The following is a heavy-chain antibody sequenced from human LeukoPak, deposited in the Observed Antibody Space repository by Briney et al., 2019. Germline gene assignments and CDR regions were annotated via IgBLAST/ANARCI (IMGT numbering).Heavy chain of an antibody. J-gene: IGHJ3*02. Sequence: GRSLRLSCAASGFSFSSYGMHWVRQAPGKGLEWVAVIWYDGTNKYYADSVKGRFTISRDNSKNTLYLQMNSLRAEDTAVYYCARVDWYSAFDIWGQGTMVTVSS. CDR1: GFSFSSYG. CDR2: IWYDGTNK. D-gene: IGHD3-9*01. V-gene: IGHV3-33*01. CDR3: ARVDWYSAFDI.